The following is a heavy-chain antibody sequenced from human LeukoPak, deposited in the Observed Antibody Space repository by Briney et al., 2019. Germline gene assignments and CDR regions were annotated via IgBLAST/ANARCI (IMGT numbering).Heavy chain of an antibody. V-gene: IGHV4-34*01. J-gene: IGHJ6*03. D-gene: IGHD1-7*01. CDR2: INDSGRT. Sequence: SETLLLTCAVYGGSFSNYYWSWIRQPPGKGLEWIGEINDSGRTNYNPSLMSRVTVSVDTSKNQFSLRLTSVTATDTAVYYCARRWNYGRNYYIDVWGNGATVSVSS. CDR1: GGSFSNYY. CDR3: ARRWNYGRNYYIDV.